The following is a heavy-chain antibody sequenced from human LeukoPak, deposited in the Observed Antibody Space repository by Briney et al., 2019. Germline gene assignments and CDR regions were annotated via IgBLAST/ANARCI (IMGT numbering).Heavy chain of an antibody. CDR1: GFTFSSYG. D-gene: IGHD2-8*01. Sequence: GSLRLSCAASGFTFSSYGMHWVRQAPGKGLEWVAFIRYDGSNKYYADSVKGRFTISRDNSKNTLYLQMNSLRAEDTAVYYCAKETLGYCTNGVCSNLDYWGQGTLVTVSS. CDR3: AKETLGYCTNGVCSNLDY. J-gene: IGHJ4*02. V-gene: IGHV3-30*02. CDR2: IRYDGSNK.